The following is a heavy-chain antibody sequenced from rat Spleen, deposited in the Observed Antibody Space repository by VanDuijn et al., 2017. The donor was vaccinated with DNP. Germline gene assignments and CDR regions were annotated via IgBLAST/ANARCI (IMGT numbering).Heavy chain of an antibody. J-gene: IGHJ2*01. D-gene: IGHD5-1*01. CDR2: ITTGGGYT. V-gene: IGHV5-25*01. Sequence: EVQLVESGGGLVQPGRSIKLSCATSGFTFSNYYMAWVRQAPAKGLEWVASITTGGGYTYYRDSVKGRFTVSRDNAKSTLYLQMDSLRSEDTATYYCARHGSWGQGVMVTVSS. CDR1: GFTFSNYY. CDR3: ARHGS.